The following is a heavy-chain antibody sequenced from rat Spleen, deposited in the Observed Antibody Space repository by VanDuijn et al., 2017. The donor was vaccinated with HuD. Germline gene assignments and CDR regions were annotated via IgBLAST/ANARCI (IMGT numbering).Heavy chain of an antibody. J-gene: IGHJ4*01. V-gene: IGHV5-19*01. CDR1: GFTFSDFG. D-gene: IGHD1-7*01. CDR2: ISPTGGNT. Sequence: EVQLVESGGGLVQPGRSLKLSCAASGFTFSDFGMHWIRQAPTKGLEWVASISPTGGNTYYQDSVRGRFTISRDNAKSTLYLQMDSLRSEDTATYYCSRGYDYTLDAWGQGTSVTVSS. CDR3: SRGYDYTLDA.